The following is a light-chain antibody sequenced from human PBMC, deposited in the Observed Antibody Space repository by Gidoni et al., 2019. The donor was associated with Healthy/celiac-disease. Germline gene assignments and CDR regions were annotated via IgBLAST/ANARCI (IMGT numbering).Light chain of an antibody. Sequence: ETLMKHSPATLSVSPGERATPSCRASQSVSSNLAWYQQKPGKAPRLLIYGASTRATGIPARFSGSGYGTEFTLTISSLQSEDFAVYYCQQYNNWPRTFXEXTKVEIK. V-gene: IGKV3-15*01. J-gene: IGKJ1*01. CDR3: QQYNNWPRT. CDR2: GAS. CDR1: QSVSSN.